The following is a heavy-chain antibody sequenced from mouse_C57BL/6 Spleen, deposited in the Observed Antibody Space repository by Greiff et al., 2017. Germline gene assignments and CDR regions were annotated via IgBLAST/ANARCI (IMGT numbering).Heavy chain of an antibody. CDR3: ARGPIYYSSSYGTNYFDY. CDR1: GYTFTSYW. D-gene: IGHD1-1*01. V-gene: IGHV1-69*01. J-gene: IGHJ2*01. CDR2: IDPSDSYT. Sequence: QVQLQQSGAELVMPGASVKLSCKASGYTFTSYWMHWVKQRPGQGLEWIGEIDPSDSYTYYNQKFKGKSTLTADKSSSTAYMQLSSLTSEDSAVDYCARGPIYYSSSYGTNYFDYWGQGTTLTVSS.